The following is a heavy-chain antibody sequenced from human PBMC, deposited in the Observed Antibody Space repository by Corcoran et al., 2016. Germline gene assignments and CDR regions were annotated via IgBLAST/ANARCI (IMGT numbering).Heavy chain of an antibody. D-gene: IGHD3-22*01. CDR1: GGSISSSSYY. J-gene: IGHJ4*02. CDR2: IYYSGST. Sequence: QLQLQESGPGLVKPSETLSLTCTVSGGSISSSSYYWGWIRQPPGKGLEWIGSIYYSGSTYYNPSLKSRVTISVDTSKNQFSLKLSSVTAADTAVYYCAREAYYYDSSGYYCDYWGQGTLVTVSS. V-gene: IGHV4-39*07. CDR3: AREAYYYDSSGYYCDY.